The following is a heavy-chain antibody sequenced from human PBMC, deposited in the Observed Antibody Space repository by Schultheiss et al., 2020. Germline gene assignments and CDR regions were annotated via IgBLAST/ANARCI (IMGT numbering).Heavy chain of an antibody. V-gene: IGHV1-3*01. Sequence: AAVKVSCKASGYTFTSYAMHWVRQAPGQRLEWMGWINAGNGNTKYSQKFQGRVTITRDTSASTAYMELSSLRSEDTAVYYCASNGDPYSSGWDLFDYWGPGTLVTVAS. CDR1: GYTFTSYA. CDR3: ASNGDPYSSGWDLFDY. CDR2: INAGNGNT. D-gene: IGHD6-19*01. J-gene: IGHJ4*02.